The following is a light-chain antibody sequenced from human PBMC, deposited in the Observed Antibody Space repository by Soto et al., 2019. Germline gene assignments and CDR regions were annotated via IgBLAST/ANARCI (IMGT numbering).Light chain of an antibody. V-gene: IGKV1-9*01. CDR1: QSISTS. CDR3: QQLFDSPIT. CDR2: AAS. Sequence: DIQMTQSPSTGSAYVGDSVTITFGASQSISTSLAWYQVKPGKAPKLLIYAASTLESGVPSRFSATVSGTEFSLTITSLQPEDFATYYCQQLFDSPITFGQGTRLEI. J-gene: IGKJ5*01.